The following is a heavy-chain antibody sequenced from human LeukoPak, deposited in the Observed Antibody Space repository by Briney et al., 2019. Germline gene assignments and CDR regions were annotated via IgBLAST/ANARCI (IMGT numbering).Heavy chain of an antibody. J-gene: IGHJ3*02. CDR3: ARDQSAYCGGDCYLFAALDDAFDI. CDR2: VWSDGNNK. CDR1: GFTFRVYA. V-gene: IGHV3-33*01. D-gene: IGHD2-21*02. Sequence: GGSLRLSCAASGFTFRVYAMHWVRQTPGKGLEWVAVVWSDGNNKHYADSVKGRFTISRDNSKNTVYLQMNSLRAEDTAVYYCARDQSAYCGGDCYLFAALDDAFDIWGQGTMVTVSS.